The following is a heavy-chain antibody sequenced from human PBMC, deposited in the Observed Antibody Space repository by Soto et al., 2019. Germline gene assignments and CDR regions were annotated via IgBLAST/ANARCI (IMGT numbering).Heavy chain of an antibody. V-gene: IGHV1-2*02. D-gene: IGHD3-22*01. Sequence: ASVKVSCKASGYTFTGYYMHWVRQAPGQGLEWMGWINPNSGGTNYAQKFQGRVTMTRDTSISTAYMELSRLRSDDTAVYYCARVTKPVLYYYDSSGYSDYWGQGTLVTVSS. CDR1: GYTFTGYY. CDR3: ARVTKPVLYYYDSSGYSDY. CDR2: INPNSGGT. J-gene: IGHJ4*02.